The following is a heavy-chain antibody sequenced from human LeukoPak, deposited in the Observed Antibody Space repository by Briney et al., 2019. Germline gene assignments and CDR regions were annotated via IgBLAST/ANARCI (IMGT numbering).Heavy chain of an antibody. CDR3: AKDGAGDYGSGSYYDH. V-gene: IGHV3-11*01. D-gene: IGHD3-10*01. Sequence: PGGSLRLSCAASGFTFSGHYMSWIRQAPGKGLEWVAYISSSGSTKYYADSVKGRFTISRDNAKNSLFLQMNSLRAEDTAVYYCAKDGAGDYGSGSYYDHWGQGTLVTVSS. CDR2: ISSSGSTK. J-gene: IGHJ4*02. CDR1: GFTFSGHY.